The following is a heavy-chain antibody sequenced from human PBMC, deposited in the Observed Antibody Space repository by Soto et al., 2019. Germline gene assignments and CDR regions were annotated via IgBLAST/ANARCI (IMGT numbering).Heavy chain of an antibody. CDR2: IYTSGST. CDR3: ARDGVVTAPYYYGMDV. Sequence: SLTCTVSGGSISSYYWSWIRQPAGKGLEWIGRIYTSGSTNYNPSLKSRVTMSVDTSKNQFSLKLSSVTAADTAVYYCARDGVVTAPYYYGMDVWGQGTTVTVSS. D-gene: IGHD2-21*02. J-gene: IGHJ6*02. V-gene: IGHV4-4*07. CDR1: GGSISSYY.